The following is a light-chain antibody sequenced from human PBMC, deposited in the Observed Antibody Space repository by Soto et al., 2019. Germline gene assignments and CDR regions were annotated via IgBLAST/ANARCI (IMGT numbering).Light chain of an antibody. V-gene: IGKV1-5*03. J-gene: IGKJ1*01. CDR1: QSISSW. Sequence: DIQMTQSPSTLSASVGDRVTITCRASQSISSWLAWYQQKPGKAPKLLIYKTSTLESGGPSRFSGSGSGTEFTLTISSLQPDDFATYYCQQYHNYWTFGQGTKVEIK. CDR3: QQYHNYWT. CDR2: KTS.